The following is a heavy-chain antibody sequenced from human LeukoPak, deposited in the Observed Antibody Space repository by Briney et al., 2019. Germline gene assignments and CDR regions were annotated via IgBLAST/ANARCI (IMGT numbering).Heavy chain of an antibody. CDR3: ARDNSYGFDS. D-gene: IGHD5-18*01. J-gene: IGHJ4*02. CDR2: INQDGSEK. V-gene: IGHV3-7*01. Sequence: GGSLRLSCAASGFTFNNYWMTWVRQAPGKGLEWVANINQDGSEKYYVDSVKGRFTISRDNAKNSLYLQMNSLRAEDTAVFYCARDNSYGFDSWGQGTLVTVSS. CDR1: GFTFNNYW.